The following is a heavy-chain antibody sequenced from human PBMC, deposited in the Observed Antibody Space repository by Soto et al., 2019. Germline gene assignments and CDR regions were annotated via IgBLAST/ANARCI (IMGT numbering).Heavy chain of an antibody. Sequence: QVQLQESGPGLVKPSKTLYLTCTVSGSSISSDSYYWSWIRQQPGKGLEWIGYIYHSGSTYYNPYVKSRATIALDTCKDQFSLKRRSVKAADTAVYYCARDYRALVAWGQGTLVTVSS. CDR3: ARDYRALVA. J-gene: IGHJ5*02. CDR2: IYHSGST. D-gene: IGHD2-15*01. CDR1: GSSISSDSYY. V-gene: IGHV4-31*03.